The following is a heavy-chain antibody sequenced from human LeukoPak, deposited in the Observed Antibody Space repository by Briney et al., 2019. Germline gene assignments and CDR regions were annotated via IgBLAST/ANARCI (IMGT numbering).Heavy chain of an antibody. Sequence: GGSLRLSCAAAGFTFSSYAMYWVRQAPGKGLEWVAVISYDGSDKFYADSVKGRFTISRDSSKNTLYLQMNSLRAEDTAVYYCVKLVGVGELFWGHFLEDFWGQGTLVTVSS. V-gene: IGHV3-30*04. CDR2: ISYDGSDK. J-gene: IGHJ4*02. CDR3: VKLVGVGELFWGHFLEDF. CDR1: GFTFSSYA. D-gene: IGHD3-10*01.